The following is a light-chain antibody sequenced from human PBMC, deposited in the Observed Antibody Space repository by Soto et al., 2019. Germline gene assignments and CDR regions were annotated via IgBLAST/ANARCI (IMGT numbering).Light chain of an antibody. Sequence: EIVMTQSPATLSVSPGERATLSCRASQSVSGNLAWYQQKPGKAPRLIIYGASTRATGIPARFRGSESGTEFTLTISSLQSEDVAVYYCQQYNSWPPITFGQGTRLEIK. CDR1: QSVSGN. J-gene: IGKJ5*01. CDR3: QQYNSWPPIT. CDR2: GAS. V-gene: IGKV3D-15*01.